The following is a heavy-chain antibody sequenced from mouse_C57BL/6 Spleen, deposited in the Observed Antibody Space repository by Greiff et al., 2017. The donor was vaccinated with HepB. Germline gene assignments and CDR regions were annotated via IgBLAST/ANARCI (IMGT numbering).Heavy chain of an antibody. D-gene: IGHD2-4*01. CDR2: IDPSDSYT. Sequence: QVQLQQSGAELVMPGASVKLSCKASGYTFTSYWMHWVKQRPGQGLEWIGEIDPSDSYTNYNQKFKGKSTLTVDKSSSTAYMQLSSLTSEDSAVYYCAGGDYERFAYWGQGTLVTVSA. CDR3: AGGDYERFAY. J-gene: IGHJ3*01. V-gene: IGHV1-69*01. CDR1: GYTFTSYW.